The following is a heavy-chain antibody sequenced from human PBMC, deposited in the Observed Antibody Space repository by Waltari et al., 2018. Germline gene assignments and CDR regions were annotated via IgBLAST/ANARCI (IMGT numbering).Heavy chain of an antibody. J-gene: IGHJ5*02. V-gene: IGHV4-34*01. CDR1: GGSFSGYY. CDR2: INHSGST. D-gene: IGHD3-9*01. Sequence: QVQLQQWGAGLLKPSETLSLTCAVYGGSFSGYYWSWIRQPPGKGLEWIGEINHSGSTNYNPSLNSLVTISVDTSKNQFSLKLSSMTAADTAVYYCARGERYFDWLLYNWFDPWGQGTLVTVSS. CDR3: ARGERYFDWLLYNWFDP.